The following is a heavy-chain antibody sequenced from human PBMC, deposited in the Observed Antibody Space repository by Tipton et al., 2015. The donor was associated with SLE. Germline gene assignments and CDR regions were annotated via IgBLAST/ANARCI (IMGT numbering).Heavy chain of an antibody. V-gene: IGHV4-34*01. D-gene: IGHD3-10*01. Sequence: TLSLTCAVYGGSFSGYYWSWIRQPPGKGLEWIGEINHSGSTNYTPSLKSRVTISVDTSKNQFSLKLSSVTAADTAVYYCARGKADYYGSGSFYYDYYYMDVWDKGTTVTVSS. CDR1: GGSFSGYY. J-gene: IGHJ6*03. CDR2: INHSGST. CDR3: ARGKADYYGSGSFYYDYYYMDV.